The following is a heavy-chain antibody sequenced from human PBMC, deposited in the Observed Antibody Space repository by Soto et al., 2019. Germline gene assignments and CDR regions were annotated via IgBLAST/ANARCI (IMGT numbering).Heavy chain of an antibody. J-gene: IGHJ3*02. CDR3: ARSYRSSDYAFDI. D-gene: IGHD4-17*01. CDR1: GYTFTGYY. CDR2: INPNSGGT. V-gene: IGHV1-2*04. Sequence: ASVKVSCKASGYTFTGYYMHWVRQAPGQGLEWMGWINPNSGGTNYAQKFQGWVTMTRDTSISTAYMELSRLRSDDTAVYYCARSYRSSDYAFDIWGQGTMVTVSS.